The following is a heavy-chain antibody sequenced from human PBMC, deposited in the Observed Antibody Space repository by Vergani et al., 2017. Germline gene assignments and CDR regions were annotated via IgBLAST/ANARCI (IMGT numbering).Heavy chain of an antibody. CDR3: AKDRYFDWLYYFDY. CDR1: GFTFSSYG. J-gene: IGHJ4*02. Sequence: QVQLVESGGGVVQPGRSLRLSCAASGFTFSSYGMHWVRQAPGKGLEWVAVISYDGSNKYYADSVKGRFTISRDNSKNTLYLQMNSLRAEDTAVYYCAKDRYFDWLYYFDYWGQGTLVTVSS. V-gene: IGHV3-30*18. D-gene: IGHD3-9*01. CDR2: ISYDGSNK.